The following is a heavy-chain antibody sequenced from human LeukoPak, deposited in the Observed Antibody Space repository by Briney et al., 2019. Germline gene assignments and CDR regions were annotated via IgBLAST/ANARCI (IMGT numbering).Heavy chain of an antibody. CDR3: AKRTCSSTTCYPLDS. J-gene: IGHJ4*02. CDR1: GFTFSVAG. CDR2: IIGNGAST. Sequence: GGSQRLSCVASGFTFSVAGMHWVCQAPGEGLEWVSAIIGNGASTYYTDSVKGRFTISRDNSKNTLYLQMNSLRAEDTGVHYCAKRTCSSTTCYPLDSWGRGTLVTVSS. D-gene: IGHD2-2*01. V-gene: IGHV3-23*01.